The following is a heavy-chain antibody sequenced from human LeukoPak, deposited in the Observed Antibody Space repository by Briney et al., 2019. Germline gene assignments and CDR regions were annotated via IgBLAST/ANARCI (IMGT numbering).Heavy chain of an antibody. V-gene: IGHV4-34*01. CDR3: AKASGSLVSYGRYYYYGMDV. CDR2: INHSGST. Sequence: SETLSLTCAVYGGSFSGYYWSWIRQPPGKGLEWIGEINHSGSTNYNPSLKSRVTISVDTSKNQFSLKLSSVTAADTAVYYCAKASGSLVSYGRYYYYGMDVWGQGTTVTVSS. D-gene: IGHD3-10*01. CDR1: GGSFSGYY. J-gene: IGHJ6*02.